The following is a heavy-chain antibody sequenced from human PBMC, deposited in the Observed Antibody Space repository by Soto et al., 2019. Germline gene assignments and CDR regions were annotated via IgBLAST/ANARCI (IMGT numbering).Heavy chain of an antibody. J-gene: IGHJ6*02. CDR3: ASHSRGYSYGPQNYYYYYGMDV. V-gene: IGHV1-3*01. D-gene: IGHD5-18*01. CDR1: GYTFTSYA. Sequence: QVQLVQSGAEVKKPGASVKVSCKASGYTFTSYAMHWVRQAPGQRLEWMGWINAGNGNTKYSQKFQGRVTITRDTSASTAYMELSSLRSEDTAVYYCASHSRGYSYGPQNYYYYYGMDVWGQGTTVTVSS. CDR2: INAGNGNT.